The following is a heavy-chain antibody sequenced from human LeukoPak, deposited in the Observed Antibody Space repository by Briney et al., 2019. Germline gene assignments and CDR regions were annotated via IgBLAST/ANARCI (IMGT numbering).Heavy chain of an antibody. V-gene: IGHV4-4*07. D-gene: IGHD3-10*01. CDR3: ARDRNYGSGSYVFDP. Sequence: SETLSLTCTVSGGSISSYYWSWIRQPARKGLEWIGRIYTSGSTNYNPSLKSRVTMSVDTSKNQFSLKLSSVTAADTAVYYCARDRNYGSGSYVFDPWGQGTLVTVSS. J-gene: IGHJ5*02. CDR1: GGSISSYY. CDR2: IYTSGST.